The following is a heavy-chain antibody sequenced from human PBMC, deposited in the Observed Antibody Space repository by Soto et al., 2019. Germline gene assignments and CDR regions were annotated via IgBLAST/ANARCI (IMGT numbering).Heavy chain of an antibody. J-gene: IGHJ5*01. CDR2: ISGSGSNI. V-gene: IGHV3-48*01. CDR1: GFTFSSNS. Sequence: PGGSLRLSCAASGFTFSSNSMNWVRQAPGKGLEWVSYISGSGSNIYYIDSVKGRFTISRDNAKNSLYLQMNSLRAEDTAVYYCGRLPYYSDSWGQGTLVTVSS. CDR3: GRLPYYSDS. D-gene: IGHD3-22*01.